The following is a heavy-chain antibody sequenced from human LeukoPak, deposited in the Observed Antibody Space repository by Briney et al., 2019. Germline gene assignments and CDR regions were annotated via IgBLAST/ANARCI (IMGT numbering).Heavy chain of an antibody. CDR3: ARSIPDYTRFDY. CDR2: FKTNSGQV. J-gene: IGHJ4*02. D-gene: IGHD2-2*02. CDR1: GFTFSAYA. V-gene: IGHV3-23*01. Sequence: PGGSLRLSCVASGFTFSAYAMNWVRLAPGKGLGWVSTFKTNSGQVYYAESVRGRFTISRDNSKNTVYLQMSSLRAEDTALYYCARSIPDYTRFDYWGQGALVTVSP.